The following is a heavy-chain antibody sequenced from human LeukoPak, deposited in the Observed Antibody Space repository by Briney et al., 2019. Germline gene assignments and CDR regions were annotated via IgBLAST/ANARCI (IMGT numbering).Heavy chain of an antibody. CDR3: AKLGSPYYYGSGSYSWTGMDV. D-gene: IGHD3-10*01. CDR2: ISWNSGSI. Sequence: PGGSLRLSCAASGFTFTDYTMHWVRQAPGKGLEWVSGISWNSGSIGYADSVKGRFTISRDNAKNSLYLQMNSLRAEDTALYYCAKLGSPYYYGSGSYSWTGMDVWGQGTTVTVSS. CDR1: GFTFTDYT. V-gene: IGHV3-9*01. J-gene: IGHJ6*02.